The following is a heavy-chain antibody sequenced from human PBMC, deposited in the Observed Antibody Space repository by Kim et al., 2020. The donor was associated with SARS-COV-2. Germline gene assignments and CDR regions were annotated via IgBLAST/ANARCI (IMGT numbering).Heavy chain of an antibody. CDR3: STSGKYGGNSQYFYSMDG. J-gene: IGHJ6*01. CDR1: GGTFSSFV. Sequence: SVKVSCKASGGTFSSFVVNWVRQAPGQGLEGMGGITPLFGTVNYAQKFQGRVTLIADESTRTVYMELSSLRSEDTAVYYCSTSGKYGGNSQYFYSMDGW. CDR2: ITPLFGTV. D-gene: IGHD1-26*01. V-gene: IGHV1-69*13.